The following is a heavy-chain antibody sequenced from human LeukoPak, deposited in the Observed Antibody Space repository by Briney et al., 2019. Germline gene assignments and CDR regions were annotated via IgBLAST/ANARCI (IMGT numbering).Heavy chain of an antibody. J-gene: IGHJ4*02. D-gene: IGHD3-10*01. CDR3: AGGSGTALDY. CDR1: GGSFSSYY. Sequence: SDTLYLTCTASGGSFSSYYCSWIRQPPGQGLEWIGYIYYSSSTNYNPSLKSRVTISVDTSKNQFSLKLSSVTAADTAVYYCAGGSGTALDYWGQGTLVTVSS. V-gene: IGHV4-59*07. CDR2: IYYSSST.